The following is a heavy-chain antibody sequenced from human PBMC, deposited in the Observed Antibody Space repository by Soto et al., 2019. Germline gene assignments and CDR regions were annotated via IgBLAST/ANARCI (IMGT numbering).Heavy chain of an antibody. V-gene: IGHV1-46*01. J-gene: IGHJ6*02. CDR3: ASRSGSYPDFYYYYGMDV. CDR2: INPSGGST. CDR1: GYTFTSYY. Sequence: GASVKVSCKASGYTFTSYYMHWVRQAPGQGLEWMGIINPSGGSTSYAQKFQGRVTMTRDTSTSTVYMELSSLRSEDTAVYYCASRSGSYPDFYYYYGMDVWGQGTTVTVSS. D-gene: IGHD1-26*01.